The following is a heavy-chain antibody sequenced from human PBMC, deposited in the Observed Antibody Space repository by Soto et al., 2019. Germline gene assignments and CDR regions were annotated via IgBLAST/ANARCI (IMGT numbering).Heavy chain of an antibody. Sequence: AGGSLRLSCAASGFTFSSYGMHWVRQAPGKGLEWVAVISYDGSNKYYADSVKGRFTISRDNSKNTLYLQMNSLRAEDTAVYYCAKDPEPPSYWMVGYLDCWGQGTLVTVSS. D-gene: IGHD2-15*01. V-gene: IGHV3-30*18. J-gene: IGHJ4*02. CDR2: ISYDGSNK. CDR1: GFTFSSYG. CDR3: AKDPEPPSYWMVGYLDC.